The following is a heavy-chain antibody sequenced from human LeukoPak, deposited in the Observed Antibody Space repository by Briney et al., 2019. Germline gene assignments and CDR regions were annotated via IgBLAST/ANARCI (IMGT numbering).Heavy chain of an antibody. CDR2: IGGSGSYS. J-gene: IGHJ5*02. CDR1: GFTFSNYA. CDR3: ARMGLRLLRKINWFHP. V-gene: IGHV3-23*01. Sequence: GGSLRLSCAASGFTFSNYAMSWVRQAPGKGLEWVSGIGGSGSYSYYSDSVKGRFTISRDNSKNTLYLQMNSPRAEDTAVYYCARMGLRLLRKINWFHPWGQGTLVTVSS. D-gene: IGHD5-12*01.